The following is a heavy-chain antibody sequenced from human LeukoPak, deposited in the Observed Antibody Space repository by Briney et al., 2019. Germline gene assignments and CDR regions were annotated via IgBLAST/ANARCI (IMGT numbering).Heavy chain of an antibody. Sequence: ASVKVSCKASGYTFTGYYMHWVRQAPGQGLEWMGWINPNSGGTNYAQKFQGRVTMTRDTSISTAYMELSRLRSDDTAVYYCAREGCSSTSCHDAFDIWGQGTMVTASS. J-gene: IGHJ3*02. D-gene: IGHD2-2*01. V-gene: IGHV1-2*02. CDR2: INPNSGGT. CDR1: GYTFTGYY. CDR3: AREGCSSTSCHDAFDI.